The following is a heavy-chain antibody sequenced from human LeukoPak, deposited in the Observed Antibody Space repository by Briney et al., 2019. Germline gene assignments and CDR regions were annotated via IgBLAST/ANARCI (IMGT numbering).Heavy chain of an antibody. Sequence: PGGSLRLSCAASGFTFSSYDMHWVRHATGKGLEWVSAIGTAGDTYYPGSVKGRFIISRENAKNSLYLQMNSLRAGDTAVYYCARVSPYGTIDYWGQGTLVTVSS. J-gene: IGHJ4*02. CDR2: IGTAGDT. D-gene: IGHD4-17*01. CDR3: ARVSPYGTIDY. CDR1: GFTFSSYD. V-gene: IGHV3-13*01.